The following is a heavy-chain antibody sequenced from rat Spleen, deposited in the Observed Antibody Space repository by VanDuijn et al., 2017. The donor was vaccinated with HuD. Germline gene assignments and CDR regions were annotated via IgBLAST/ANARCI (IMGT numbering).Heavy chain of an antibody. CDR1: GFTFSNYY. CDR2: ISIGGGTT. D-gene: IGHD1-2*01. V-gene: IGHV5-27*01. J-gene: IGHJ4*01. CDR3: TTGYYSSYVMDA. Sequence: EVQLAESGGGLVQPGRSMKLSCTASGFTFSNYYMAWVRQAPTTGLEWVAYISIGGGTTFYRDSVKGRFTISRDDAKRTLYLQMDSLRSEDTATYYCTTGYYSSYVMDAWGQGASVTVSS.